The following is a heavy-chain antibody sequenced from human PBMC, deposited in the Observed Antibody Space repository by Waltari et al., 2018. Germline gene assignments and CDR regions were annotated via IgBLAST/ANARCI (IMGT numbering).Heavy chain of an antibody. CDR2: IHNFGNT. Sequence: QLQLQESGPGLVKPSETLSLTGNVSGGSISSGCYYWAWVRQPPGKRLEWIGSIHNFGNTFYNPSLSSRVTISMDTPNNQFSLKLSSVTAADTAVYYCARPSRGIQPFDYWGPGTLVTVSS. V-gene: IGHV4-39*01. D-gene: IGHD3-10*01. J-gene: IGHJ4*02. CDR1: GGSISSGCYY. CDR3: ARPSRGIQPFDY.